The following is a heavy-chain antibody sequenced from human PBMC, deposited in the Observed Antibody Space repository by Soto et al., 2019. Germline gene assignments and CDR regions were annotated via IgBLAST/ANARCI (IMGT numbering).Heavy chain of an antibody. D-gene: IGHD2-21*02. Sequence: QVQLQESGPGLVKPSETLSLTCTVSGGSVSYYFWRWIRQPPGKGLEWIGGIYYNGNTNYNPSLKSRATISVDPSKNHFSLRLSSVTAADTAVYYCAGYCGGDCYTYYYYGMDVWGQGTTVTVSS. CDR3: AGYCGGDCYTYYYYGMDV. J-gene: IGHJ6*02. CDR2: IYYNGNT. CDR1: GGSVSYYF. V-gene: IGHV4-59*02.